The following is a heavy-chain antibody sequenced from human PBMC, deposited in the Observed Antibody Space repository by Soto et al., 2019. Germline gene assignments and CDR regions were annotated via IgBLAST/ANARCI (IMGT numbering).Heavy chain of an antibody. J-gene: IGHJ6*02. D-gene: IGHD2-2*01. CDR1: GDSIGSGGFP. CDR2: VYRTGAT. CDR3: ARDSYAMSSFALDV. V-gene: IGHV4-30-2*06. Sequence: QVQLQESGSGLVETFQTLSLTCTVSGDSIGSGGFPWTWIRQSTGKGLEWIGSVYRTGATSYNPSLAGRASISVGTSRNQFSLKLKSVTPADTAVYFCARDSYAMSSFALDVWGRGTAVTVSS.